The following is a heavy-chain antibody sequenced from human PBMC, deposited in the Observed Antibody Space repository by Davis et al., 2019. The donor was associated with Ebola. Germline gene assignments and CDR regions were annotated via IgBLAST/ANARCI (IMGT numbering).Heavy chain of an antibody. Sequence: GESLKISCAASGFTFSHYGMHWVRQAPGKGLEWVSVISYDGSDKYYVDSVKGRFTISRDNAKNTLYLQMNSLRAEDTAVYYCARDYGPFLGMDVWGQGTTVTVSS. J-gene: IGHJ6*02. V-gene: IGHV3-30*03. CDR2: ISYDGSDK. CDR1: GFTFSHYG. D-gene: IGHD3-3*01. CDR3: ARDYGPFLGMDV.